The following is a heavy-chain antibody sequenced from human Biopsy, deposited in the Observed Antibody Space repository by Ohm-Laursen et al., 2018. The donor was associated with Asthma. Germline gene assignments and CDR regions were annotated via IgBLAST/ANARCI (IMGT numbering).Heavy chain of an antibody. J-gene: IGHJ5*02. CDR2: INPNSGGT. V-gene: IGHV1-2*06. CDR1: GYTFIGCH. Sequence: SVKVSCKVSGYTFIGCHIHWMRQAPGQGLEWMGRINPNSGGTNYAQKFQGRVTMTRDTSISTAYMEVGRLRSDDTAVYYCARGQKSAGDRWFDPWGQGTLVTVSS. CDR3: ARGQKSAGDRWFDP. D-gene: IGHD6-13*01.